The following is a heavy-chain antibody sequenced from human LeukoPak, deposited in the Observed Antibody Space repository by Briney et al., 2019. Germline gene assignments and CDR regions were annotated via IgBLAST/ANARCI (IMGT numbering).Heavy chain of an antibody. V-gene: IGHV3-33*06. CDR2: IWHDGLNK. CDR1: GSSPNNYA. Sequence: AGSLRLSCAASGSSPNNYAMHWIRQAPGKGLEWVAVIWHDGLNKFYADFLKGRFTISRDFSKDTVYLQMSGLTVEDTAVYYCAKAGQRSYAEAFDSWGQGTLVTVSS. D-gene: IGHD3-16*01. J-gene: IGHJ4*02. CDR3: AKAGQRSYAEAFDS.